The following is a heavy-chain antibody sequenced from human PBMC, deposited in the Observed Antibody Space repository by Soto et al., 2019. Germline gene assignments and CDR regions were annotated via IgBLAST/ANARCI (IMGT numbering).Heavy chain of an antibody. V-gene: IGHV3-23*01. CDR2: ISGSGGST. CDR1: GFTFSSYA. D-gene: IGHD3-16*01. J-gene: IGHJ3*02. CDR3: AKRPWDYIWGSYSVSAFDI. Sequence: GGSLRLSCAASGFTFSSYAMSWVRQAPGKGLEWVSAISGSGGSTYYADSVKGRFTISRDNSKNTLYLQMNSLRAEDTAVYYCAKRPWDYIWGSYSVSAFDIWGQGTMVTVSS.